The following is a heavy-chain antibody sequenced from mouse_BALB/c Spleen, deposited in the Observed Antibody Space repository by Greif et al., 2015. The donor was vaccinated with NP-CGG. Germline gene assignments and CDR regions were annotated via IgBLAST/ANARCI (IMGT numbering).Heavy chain of an antibody. CDR2: ISYSGST. CDR3: ARFYGNYRYFDV. CDR1: GYSITSDYA. Sequence: ESGPGLVKPSQSLSLTCTVTGYSITSDYAWNWIRQFPGNKLEWMGYISYSGSTSYNPSLKSRISITRDKSKNQFFLQLNSVTTEDTATYYCARFYGNYRYFDVWGAGTTVTVSS. J-gene: IGHJ1*01. D-gene: IGHD2-1*01. V-gene: IGHV3-2*02.